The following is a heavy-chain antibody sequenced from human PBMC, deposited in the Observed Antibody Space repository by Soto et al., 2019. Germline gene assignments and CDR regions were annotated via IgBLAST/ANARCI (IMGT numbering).Heavy chain of an antibody. J-gene: IGHJ6*03. CDR2: ISAYNGNT. V-gene: IGHV1-18*01. CDR3: AWGYCSSTSCSRSPYYYYMDV. CDR1: GYTFTSYG. Sequence: QVQLVQSGAEVKKPGASVKVSCKASGYTFTSYGISWVRQAPGQGLEWMGWISAYNGNTNYAQKLQGRVTRTTDTSTSTAYMELRSLRSDDTAVYYCAWGYCSSTSCSRSPYYYYMDVWGKGTTVTVSS. D-gene: IGHD2-2*01.